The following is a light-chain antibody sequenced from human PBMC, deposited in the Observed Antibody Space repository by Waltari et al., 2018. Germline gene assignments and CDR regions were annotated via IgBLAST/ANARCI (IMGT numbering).Light chain of an antibody. CDR3: QQYDGSSVT. CDR1: QTISGSW. Sequence: CRAGQTISGSWLTWYQRKPGQAPRLLIYGASSRATGIPVRFSGSGSGTDFTLTISRLEPEDSAVYYCQQYDGSSVTFGGGTKVEVK. V-gene: IGKV3-20*01. CDR2: GAS. J-gene: IGKJ4*01.